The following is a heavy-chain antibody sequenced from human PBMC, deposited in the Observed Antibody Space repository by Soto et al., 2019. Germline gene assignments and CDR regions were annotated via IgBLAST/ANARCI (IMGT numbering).Heavy chain of an antibody. CDR2: INAGNGNT. J-gene: IGHJ6*03. V-gene: IGHV1-3*01. Sequence: ASVKVSCKASGFTFTTYTMHWVRQAPGQRLEWMGWINAGNGNTKYSQKFQGRVTITRDTSASTAYMELSSLRAEDTAVYYCAGGGRAGVVIPAAMLSSHYYYMDVWAKGTTVTVSS. CDR1: GFTFTTYT. CDR3: AGGGRAGVVIPAAMLSSHYYYMDV. D-gene: IGHD2-2*01.